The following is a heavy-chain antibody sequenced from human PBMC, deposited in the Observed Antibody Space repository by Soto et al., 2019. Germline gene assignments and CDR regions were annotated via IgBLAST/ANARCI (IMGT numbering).Heavy chain of an antibody. CDR2: VKSKTDGGTT. D-gene: IGHD3-22*01. Sequence: PRGALRLSCAASGFTFRNAWIHWVRQTPGKELEWVGRVKSKTDGGTTDFAASVKGRFAISRDDSKNMVYLEMNSLKTEDTAIYYCTTDSYITSIIVRFDYWGHGTLVTVSS. V-gene: IGHV3-15*07. J-gene: IGHJ4*01. CDR3: TTDSYITSIIVRFDY. CDR1: GFTFRNAW.